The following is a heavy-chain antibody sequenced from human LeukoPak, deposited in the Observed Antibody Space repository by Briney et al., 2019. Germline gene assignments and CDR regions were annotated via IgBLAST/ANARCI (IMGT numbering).Heavy chain of an antibody. V-gene: IGHV3-30-3*01. CDR2: ISYDGSNK. Sequence: PGGPLRLSCAASGFTFNSYAMHWVRQAPGKGLEWVAVISYDGSNKYYADSVKDRFTVSRDNSKNTLYLQMNSLRAEDTAVHYCAREHRSNYYDSSGYYYYWGQGTLVTVSS. J-gene: IGHJ4*02. CDR1: GFTFNSYA. D-gene: IGHD3-22*01. CDR3: AREHRSNYYDSSGYYYY.